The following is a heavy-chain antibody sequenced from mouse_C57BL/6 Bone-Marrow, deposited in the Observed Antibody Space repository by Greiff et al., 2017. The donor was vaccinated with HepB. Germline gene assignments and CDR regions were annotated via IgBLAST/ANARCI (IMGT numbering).Heavy chain of an antibody. J-gene: IGHJ2*01. V-gene: IGHV1-52*01. CDR3: ARGFTTVVAPDY. D-gene: IGHD1-1*01. CDR2: IDPSDSET. CDR1: GYTFTSYW. Sequence: QVQLQQPGAELVRPGSSVKLSCKASGYTFTSYWIHWVKQRPIQGLEWIGNIDPSDSETHYNQKFKDKATLTVDKSSSTAYMQLSSLTSEDSAVYYGARGFTTVVAPDYWGQGTTLTVSS.